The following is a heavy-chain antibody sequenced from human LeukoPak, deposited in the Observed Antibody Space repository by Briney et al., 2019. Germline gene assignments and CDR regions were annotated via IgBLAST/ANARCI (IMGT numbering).Heavy chain of an antibody. V-gene: IGHV4-38-2*01. CDR1: GYSISSGYY. J-gene: IGHJ4*02. CDR2: IYHSGST. Sequence: SETLSLTCAVSGYSISSGYYWGWIRQPPGKGLEWIGSIYHSGSTYYNPSLKSRVTISVDTSENQFSLKLSSVTAADTALYYCARAPKKAYYFDYWGQGTLVTVSS. CDR3: ARAPKKAYYFDY.